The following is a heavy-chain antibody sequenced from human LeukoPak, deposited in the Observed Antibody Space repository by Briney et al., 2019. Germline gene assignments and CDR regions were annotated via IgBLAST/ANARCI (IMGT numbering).Heavy chain of an antibody. CDR3: ARAFKHSMSGYYFDY. V-gene: IGHV3-20*04. CDR1: GFTFDDYG. CDR2: INWNGGST. D-gene: IGHD3-3*02. J-gene: IGHJ4*02. Sequence: PGGSLRLSCAASGFTFDDYGMSWVRQAPGKGLEWVSSINWNGGSTGYADSVKGRFTISRDNAKNSLYMQMNSLRAEDTALYYCARAFKHSMSGYYFDYWGQGTLVTVSS.